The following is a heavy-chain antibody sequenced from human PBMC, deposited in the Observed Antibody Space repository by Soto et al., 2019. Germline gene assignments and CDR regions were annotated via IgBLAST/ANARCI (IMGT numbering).Heavy chain of an antibody. CDR1: GGSVSSSSYY. CDR2: IYYSGST. V-gene: IGHV4-39*01. J-gene: IGHJ6*03. CDR3: ARHGTSYCTSTSCYAGDYYYYMDV. D-gene: IGHD2-2*01. Sequence: QLQLQESGPGLVKPSETLSLTCTVSGGSVSSSSYYWGWIRQPPGKGLEWIGSIYYSGSTYYNPSLKGRLTISVDTSKNQFSLTLSSVTAAHTAVYYCARHGTSYCTSTSCYAGDYYYYMDVWGKGTTVTVSS.